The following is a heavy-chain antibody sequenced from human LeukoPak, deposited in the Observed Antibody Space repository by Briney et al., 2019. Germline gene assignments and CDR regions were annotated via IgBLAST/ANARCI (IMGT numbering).Heavy chain of an antibody. V-gene: IGHV3-23*01. CDR1: GFTFSSYA. CDR2: ISGSGGST. Sequence: PGGSLRLSCAASGFTFSSYAMSWVRQAPGKGLEWVSAISGSGGSTYYADSVKGRFTISRDNSKNTLYLQMNSLRAEDTAVYYCARGPIVVVVAATPTLDYWGQGTLVTVSS. CDR3: ARGPIVVVVAATPTLDY. D-gene: IGHD2-15*01. J-gene: IGHJ4*02.